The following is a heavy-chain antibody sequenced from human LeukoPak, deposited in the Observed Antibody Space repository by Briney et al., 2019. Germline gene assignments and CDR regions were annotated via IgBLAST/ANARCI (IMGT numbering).Heavy chain of an antibody. D-gene: IGHD2-8*01. CDR3: ARHGPCINGVCYTDFDY. Sequence: PGGSVRLSCGASGFTFSTYWMNWVRQAPGKGLVGVSHINGDGSNTNYADSLKGRFTISRDNAKNTLYLQMNSLRAEDTAVYYCARHGPCINGVCYTDFDYWGRGTLVTVSS. J-gene: IGHJ4*02. CDR1: GFTFSTYW. CDR2: INGDGSNT. V-gene: IGHV3-74*01.